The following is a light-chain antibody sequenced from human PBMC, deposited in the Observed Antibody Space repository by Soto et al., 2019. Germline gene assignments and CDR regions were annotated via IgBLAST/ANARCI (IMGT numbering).Light chain of an antibody. Sequence: QSALTQPASVSGSPGQSITISCTGTSSDVGCYNYVSWYQQQHPGKAPKLMIYEGDHRPSVVSIRFAGSKSGNTASLTISGLLDEEEADYYCSSYARGSTYVFGTGTKLTAL. V-gene: IGLV2-14*01. CDR3: SSYARGSTYV. CDR2: EGD. CDR1: SSDVGCYNY. J-gene: IGLJ1*01.